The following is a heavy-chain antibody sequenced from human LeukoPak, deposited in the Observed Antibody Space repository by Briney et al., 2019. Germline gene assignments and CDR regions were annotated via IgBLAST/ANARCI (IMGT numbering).Heavy chain of an antibody. CDR2: IYHSGST. V-gene: IGHV4-4*02. J-gene: IGHJ1*01. D-gene: IGHD5-18*01. CDR1: GGSISSSNW. Sequence: SGTLSLTCAVSGGSISSSNWWSWVRQPPGKGLEWIGEIYHSGSTNYNPSLKSRVTISVDTSKNQFSLKLSSVTAADTAVYYCARGRGYSYGFGYFQHWGQGTLVTVSS. CDR3: ARGRGYSYGFGYFQH.